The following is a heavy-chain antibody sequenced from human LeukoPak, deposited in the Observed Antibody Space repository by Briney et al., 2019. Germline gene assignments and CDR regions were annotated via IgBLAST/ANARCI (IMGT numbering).Heavy chain of an antibody. CDR1: GFTFSSYA. CDR3: AKDQGFGELTSRVIDY. J-gene: IGHJ4*02. Sequence: PGGSLRLSCAASGFTFSSYAMSWVRQAPGKGLEWVSAISGSGGSTYYADSVKGRFTISRDNSKNTLYLQMNSLRAEDTAVYYCAKDQGFGELTSRVIDYWGQGTLVTVSS. D-gene: IGHD3-10*01. V-gene: IGHV3-23*01. CDR2: ISGSGGST.